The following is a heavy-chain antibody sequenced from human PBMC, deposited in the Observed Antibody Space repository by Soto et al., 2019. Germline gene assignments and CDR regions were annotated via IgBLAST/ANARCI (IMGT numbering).Heavy chain of an antibody. Sequence: SETLSLTCTVSGGSISSGDYYWSWIRQPPGKGLEWIGYIYYSGSTYYNPSLKSRVTISVDTSKNQFSLKLSSVTAADTAVYYCARSDAGTTIFGVVIPYYFDYWGQGTLVTV. J-gene: IGHJ4*02. CDR2: IYYSGST. D-gene: IGHD3-3*01. CDR1: GGSISSGDYY. CDR3: ARSDAGTTIFGVVIPYYFDY. V-gene: IGHV4-30-4*01.